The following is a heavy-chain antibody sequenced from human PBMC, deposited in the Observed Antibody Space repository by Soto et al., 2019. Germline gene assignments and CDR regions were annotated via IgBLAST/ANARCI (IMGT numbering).Heavy chain of an antibody. J-gene: IGHJ3*02. Sequence: GGSLRLSCAASGFTFSSYAMHWVRQAPGKGLEWVAVISYDGSNKYYADSVKGRFTISRENSKNTLYLQMNSLRAEDTAVYYCARDSDFNEVRWGGAFDIWGQGTMVTVSS. CDR2: ISYDGSNK. CDR3: ARDSDFNEVRWGGAFDI. CDR1: GFTFSSYA. V-gene: IGHV3-30-3*01. D-gene: IGHD4-17*01.